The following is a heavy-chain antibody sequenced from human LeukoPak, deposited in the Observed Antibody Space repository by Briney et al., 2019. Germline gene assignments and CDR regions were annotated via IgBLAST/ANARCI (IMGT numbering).Heavy chain of an antibody. D-gene: IGHD2-15*01. CDR3: ARAGVVVAATSMDV. J-gene: IGHJ6*02. CDR2: IYYSGST. Sequence: KTSETLSLTCTVSGGSISSSSYYWGWIRQPPGKGLEWIGSIYYSGSTYYNPSLKSRVTISVDTSKNQFSLKLSSVTAADTAVYYCARAGVVVAATSMDVWGQGTTVTVSS. V-gene: IGHV4-39*01. CDR1: GGSISSSSYY.